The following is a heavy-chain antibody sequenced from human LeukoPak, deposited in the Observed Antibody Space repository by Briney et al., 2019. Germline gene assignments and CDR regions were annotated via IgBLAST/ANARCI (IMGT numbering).Heavy chain of an antibody. D-gene: IGHD2-15*01. CDR2: IYYSGST. Sequence: SETLSLTCTVSGGSISSYYWSWIRQPPGKGLEWIGYIYYSGSTNYNPSLKSRVTISVDTSKNQFSLKLSSVTAADTAVYYCARRREGYCSGGSCPDWYFNLWGRGTLVTVSS. V-gene: IGHV4-59*08. CDR1: GGSISSYY. J-gene: IGHJ2*01. CDR3: ARRREGYCSGGSCPDWYFNL.